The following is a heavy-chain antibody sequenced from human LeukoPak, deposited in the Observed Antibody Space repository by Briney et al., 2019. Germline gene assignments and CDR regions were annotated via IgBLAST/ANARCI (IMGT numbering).Heavy chain of an antibody. CDR3: AREGVVAATDDAFDI. Sequence: KPSETLSLTCTVSGGSISSSSYYWGWIRQPPGKGLAWIGSIYYSGSTYYNPSLKSRVTISVDTSKNQFSLKLSSVTAADTAVYYCAREGVVAATDDAFDIWGQGTMVTVSS. CDR2: IYYSGST. D-gene: IGHD2-15*01. J-gene: IGHJ3*02. V-gene: IGHV4-39*07. CDR1: GGSISSSSYY.